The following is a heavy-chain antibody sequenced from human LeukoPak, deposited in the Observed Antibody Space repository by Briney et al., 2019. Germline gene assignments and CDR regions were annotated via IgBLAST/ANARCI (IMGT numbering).Heavy chain of an antibody. CDR2: VAPSSSTK. J-gene: IGHJ4*02. CDR3: TKAWGGGSHDDFDY. V-gene: IGHV3-48*01. D-gene: IGHD1-26*01. CDR1: GFSFSIYS. Sequence: PGGSLRLSCAASGFSFSIYSMNWVRQAPGKGLEWLSYVAPSSSTKYYAEPVKGRFTISRDNAKNSLYLQMNSLRVEDTAIYYCTKAWGGGSHDDFDYWGQGILVTVSS.